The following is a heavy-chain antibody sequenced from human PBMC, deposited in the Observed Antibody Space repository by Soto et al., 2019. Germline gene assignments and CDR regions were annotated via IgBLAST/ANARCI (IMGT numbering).Heavy chain of an antibody. CDR3: ARASRGYDYVDY. CDR2: INSDGSST. V-gene: IGHV3-74*01. CDR1: GFTFSSYW. J-gene: IGHJ4*02. Sequence: EVQLVESGGGLVQPGGSLRLSCAASGFTFSSYWMHWVRQAPGKGLVWVSRINSDGSSTSYADSVKGRFTISRDNANNTLYLQMDSLRAEDTAVYYCARASRGYDYVDYWGQGTLVTVSS. D-gene: IGHD5-12*01.